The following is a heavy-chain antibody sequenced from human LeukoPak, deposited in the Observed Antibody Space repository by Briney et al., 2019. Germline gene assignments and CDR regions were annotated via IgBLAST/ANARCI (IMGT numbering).Heavy chain of an antibody. CDR3: AKDRGAYCSSIICRAFDY. CDR2: ISGSGGST. CDR1: GFTFSSYS. V-gene: IGHV3-23*01. Sequence: PGGSLRLSCAASGFTFSSYSMNWVRQAPGKGLEWVSAISGSGGSTYYADSVKGRFTISRDNSKNTLYLQMNSLRAEDTAIYYCAKDRGAYCSSIICRAFDYWGQGTLVTVSS. D-gene: IGHD2-2*01. J-gene: IGHJ4*02.